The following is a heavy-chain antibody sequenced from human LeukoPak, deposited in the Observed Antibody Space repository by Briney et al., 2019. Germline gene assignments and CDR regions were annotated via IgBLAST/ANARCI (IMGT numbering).Heavy chain of an antibody. D-gene: IGHD6-25*01. Sequence: SETLSLTCTVSGGSISSSSYYWGWIRQPPGKGLEWIGSIYYSGSTYYNPSLKSRVTISVDTSKNQFSLKLSSVTAADTAVYYCARHKGYSSGVSGDGGQGTLVTVSS. CDR3: ARHKGYSSGVSGD. CDR1: GGSISSSSYY. J-gene: IGHJ4*02. V-gene: IGHV4-39*01. CDR2: IYYSGST.